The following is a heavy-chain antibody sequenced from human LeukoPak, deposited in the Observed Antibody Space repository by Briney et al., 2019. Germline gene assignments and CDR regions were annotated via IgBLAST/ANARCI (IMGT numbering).Heavy chain of an antibody. CDR2: INPNSGGT. CDR1: GYTFTGYY. Sequence: ASVKVSCKASGYTFTGYYMYWVRQAPGQGLEWMGWINPNSGGTNYAQKFQGRVTMTRDTSISTAYMELSRLRSDDTAVYYCARDEHIVVVGGWFDPWGQGTLVTVSS. D-gene: IGHD2-21*01. CDR3: ARDEHIVVVGGWFDP. J-gene: IGHJ5*02. V-gene: IGHV1-2*02.